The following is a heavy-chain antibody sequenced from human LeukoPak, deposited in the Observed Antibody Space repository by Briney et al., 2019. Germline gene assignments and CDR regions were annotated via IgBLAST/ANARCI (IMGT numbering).Heavy chain of an antibody. J-gene: IGHJ4*02. V-gene: IGHV4-34*01. CDR3: AREKGRRRDGYNYGPTRFDY. CDR2: INHSGST. CDR1: GGSFSGYY. Sequence: KPSETLSLTCAVYGGSFSGYYWSWIRQPPGKGLEWIGEINHSGSTNYNPSLKSRVTISVDTSKNQFSLKLSSVTAADTAVYYCAREKGRRRDGYNYGPTRFDYWGQGTLVTVSS. D-gene: IGHD5-24*01.